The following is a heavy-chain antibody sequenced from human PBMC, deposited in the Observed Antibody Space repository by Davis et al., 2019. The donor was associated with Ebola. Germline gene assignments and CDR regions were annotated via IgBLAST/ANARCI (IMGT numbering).Heavy chain of an antibody. CDR1: GGSISSYY. D-gene: IGHD3-22*01. V-gene: IGHV4-59*08. CDR2: IYYSGST. CDR3: ARRYYDNYGMDV. J-gene: IGHJ6*02. Sequence: MPSETLSLTCTVSGGSISSYYWSWIRQPPGKGLEWIGYIYYSGSTNYNPSLKRRVTISVDTSKNQFSLKLSSVTAADTAVYYCARRYYDNYGMDVWGQGTTVTVSS.